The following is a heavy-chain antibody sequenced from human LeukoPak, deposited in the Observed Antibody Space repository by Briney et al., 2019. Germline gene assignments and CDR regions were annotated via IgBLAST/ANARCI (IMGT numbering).Heavy chain of an antibody. CDR1: GFTFSNYF. V-gene: IGHV3-30-3*01. J-gene: IGHJ3*02. Sequence: PGRSLRLSCAASGFTFSNYFMHWVRQAPGKGLEWVADIASDGSHTIYVESVKGRFTISRDNSKNTLYLQMNSLGPEDTAVYFCARERQDTVIHSGAFDIWGQGTMVTVSS. D-gene: IGHD2-21*02. CDR3: ARERQDTVIHSGAFDI. CDR2: IASDGSHT.